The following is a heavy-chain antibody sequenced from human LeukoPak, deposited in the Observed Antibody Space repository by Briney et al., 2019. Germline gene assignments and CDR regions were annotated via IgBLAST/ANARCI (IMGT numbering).Heavy chain of an antibody. V-gene: IGHV6-1*01. CDR3: ARGGPYIVRRWFDP. CDR1: GDSVSSNSAA. D-gene: IGHD2-15*01. J-gene: IGHJ5*02. CDR2: TYYRSKWYN. Sequence: SQSLSLTCAISGDSVSSNSAAWNWIRQSPSRGLEWLGRTYYRSKWYNDYAVSVKSRITINPDTSKNQFSLQLNSVTPEDTAVYYCARGGPYIVRRWFDPWGQGTLVTVSS.